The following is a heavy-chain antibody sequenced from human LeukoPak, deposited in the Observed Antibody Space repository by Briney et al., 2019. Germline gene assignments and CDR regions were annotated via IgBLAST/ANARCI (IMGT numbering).Heavy chain of an antibody. CDR2: IYYSGST. V-gene: IGHV4-61*10. Sequence: SETLSLTCTVSGGSISSGSYYWSWIRQPAGKGLEWIGYIYYSGSTNYNPSLKSRVTISVDTSKNQFSLKLSSVTAADTAVYYCARAEGSGSYYNAYFDYWGQGTLVTVSS. CDR3: ARAEGSGSYYNAYFDY. J-gene: IGHJ4*02. CDR1: GGSISSGSYY. D-gene: IGHD3-10*01.